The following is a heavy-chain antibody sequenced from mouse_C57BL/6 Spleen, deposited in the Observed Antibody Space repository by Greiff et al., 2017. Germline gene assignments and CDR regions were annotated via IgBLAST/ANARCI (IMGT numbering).Heavy chain of an antibody. CDR1: GFTFSSYA. V-gene: IGHV5-4*01. CDR2: ISDGGSYT. Sequence: EVHLVESGGGLVKPGGSLKLSCAASGFTFSSYAMSWVRQTPEKRLEWVATISDGGSYTYYPDNVKGRFTISRDNAKNNLYLQMSHLKSEDTAMXYCARDLYYFYAWGQGTTLTVSS. CDR3: ARDLYYFYA. J-gene: IGHJ2*01.